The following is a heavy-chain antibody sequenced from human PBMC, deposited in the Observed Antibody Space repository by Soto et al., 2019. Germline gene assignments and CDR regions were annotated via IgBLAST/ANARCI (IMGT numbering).Heavy chain of an antibody. Sequence: QVQLVQSGAEVKKPGASVKVSCKASGYTFTDYYIHWVRQAPGQGLEWMGWINPNSGGTNYAQKFHGRVTRTRDTSISTAYMELSRLISDDTAVYYCARGDVRVVASFDPWGQGALVTVSS. CDR3: ARGDVRVVASFDP. V-gene: IGHV1-2*02. J-gene: IGHJ5*02. D-gene: IGHD2-15*01. CDR2: INPNSGGT. CDR1: GYTFTDYY.